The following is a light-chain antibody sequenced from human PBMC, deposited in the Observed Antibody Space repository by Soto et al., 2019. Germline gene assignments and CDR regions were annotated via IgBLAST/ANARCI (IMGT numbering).Light chain of an antibody. CDR2: DAS. CDR1: HDIRDH. Sequence: IQMTQSPSSLSASVGDRVTLTCQASHDIRDHLNWYQQKPGKPPKLLIYDASNLQTGVPSRFSGSGSGTDFILTISSLDPEDFGVYFCQQRHNWPITFGQGTRLDIK. V-gene: IGKV1-33*01. CDR3: QQRHNWPIT. J-gene: IGKJ5*01.